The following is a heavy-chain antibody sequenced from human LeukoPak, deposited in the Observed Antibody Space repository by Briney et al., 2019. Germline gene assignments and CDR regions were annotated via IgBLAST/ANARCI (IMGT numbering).Heavy chain of an antibody. J-gene: IGHJ4*02. Sequence: PGGSLRLSCAASGFTFSSYAMHWVRQAPGKGLEWVAVISYDGSNKYYADSVKGRFTISRDNSKNTLYLQMNSLRAEDTAVYYCASGYYYDSSGCLDYWGQGTLVTVSS. CDR1: GFTFSSYA. CDR2: ISYDGSNK. V-gene: IGHV3-30-3*01. CDR3: ASGYYYDSSGCLDY. D-gene: IGHD3-22*01.